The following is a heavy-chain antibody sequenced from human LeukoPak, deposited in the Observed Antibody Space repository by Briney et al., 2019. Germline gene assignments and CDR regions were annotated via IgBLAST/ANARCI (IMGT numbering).Heavy chain of an antibody. J-gene: IGHJ4*02. V-gene: IGHV4-4*07. D-gene: IGHD2-15*01. Sequence: PSETLSLTCTVSGGSISSYYWSWIRQPAGKGLEWIGRIYTSGSTNYNPSLKSRVTMSVDTSKNQFSLKLSSVTAADTAVYYCARSELVRREDRYCSGGSCYHLDYFDYWGQGTLVTVSS. CDR3: ARSELVRREDRYCSGGSCYHLDYFDY. CDR2: IYTSGST. CDR1: GGSISSYY.